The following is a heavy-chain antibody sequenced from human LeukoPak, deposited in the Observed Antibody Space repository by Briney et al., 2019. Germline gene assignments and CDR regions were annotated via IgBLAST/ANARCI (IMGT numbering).Heavy chain of an antibody. CDR1: GFTFSSYA. J-gene: IGHJ6*03. Sequence: GGSLRLSCAASGFTFSSYAMSWVRQAPGKGLEWFSSISSSSSYIYCADSVKGRFTISRDNAKNSLYLQMNSLRAEDTAVYYCARAGYGFYYYYMDVWGKGTTVTVSS. D-gene: IGHD1-1*01. CDR2: ISSSSSYI. CDR3: ARAGYGFYYYYMDV. V-gene: IGHV3-21*01.